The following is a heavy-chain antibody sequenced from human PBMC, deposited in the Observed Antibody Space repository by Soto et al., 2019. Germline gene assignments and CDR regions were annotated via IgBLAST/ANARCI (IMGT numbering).Heavy chain of an antibody. CDR2: ISPYNGNT. Sequence: ASVKVSCKTSGYPFTSYGIGWVRQAPGQGLEWIAWISPYNGNTYYAQKFQGRVTMTTDTYTNTVYMELNSLRAEDTAVYYCAREKTYYAARHYYGMDVWGQGTTVTVSS. D-gene: IGHD3-3*01. CDR3: AREKTYYAARHYYGMDV. V-gene: IGHV1-18*01. CDR1: GYPFTSYG. J-gene: IGHJ6*02.